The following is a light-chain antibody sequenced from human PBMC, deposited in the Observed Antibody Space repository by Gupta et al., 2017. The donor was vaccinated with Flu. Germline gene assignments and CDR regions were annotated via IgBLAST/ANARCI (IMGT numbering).Light chain of an antibody. Sequence: QSALTQPASVSGSPGQSITISCTGTSSDLGGYNYVSWFQQHPGKAPKLIIYEVSNRPSGVSNRFSGSKSGSTASLTISGLQAEDDAYYYCSSYSSSSIVVFGGGTKLTVL. J-gene: IGLJ2*01. CDR2: EVS. CDR1: SSDLGGYNY. CDR3: SSYSSSSIVV. V-gene: IGLV2-14*01.